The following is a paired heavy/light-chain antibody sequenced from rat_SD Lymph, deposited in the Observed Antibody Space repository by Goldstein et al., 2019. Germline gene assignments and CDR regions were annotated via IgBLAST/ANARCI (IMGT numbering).Light chain of an antibody. CDR3: FQATHDPFT. J-gene: IGKJ4*01. CDR1: QSLEYSDGYTY. Sequence: DVVLTQTPVSLSVTLGDQASISCRSSQSLEYSDGYTYLEWYLQKPGQSPQLLIYEVSNRFSGVPDRFIGSGSGTDFTLKISRVEPEDLGVYYCFQATHDPFTFGSGTKLEIK. CDR2: EVS. V-gene: IGKV1S26*01.
Heavy chain of an antibody. CDR2: ISSSSSYI. D-gene: IGHD1-11*01. Sequence: EVQLVESGGGLVQPGRSLKLSCLASGFTFSNYGMNWIRQAPGKGLEWVASISSSSSYIYYADTVKGRFTISRDNAKNTLYLQMTSLRSEDTALYYCARRTEGIAYWYFDFWGPGTMVTVSS. CDR1: GFTFSNYG. J-gene: IGHJ1*01. CDR3: ARRTEGIAYWYFDF. V-gene: IGHV5-34*01.